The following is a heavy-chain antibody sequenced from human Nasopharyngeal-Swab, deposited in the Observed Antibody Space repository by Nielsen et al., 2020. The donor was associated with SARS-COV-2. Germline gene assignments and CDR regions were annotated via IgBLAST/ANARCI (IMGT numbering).Heavy chain of an antibody. Sequence: GESLKISCAASGFTFSSYSMNWVRQAPGKGLEWVSSISSSSSYIYYADSVKGRFTISGDNAKNSLYLQMNSLRAEDTAVYYCARDWDYVYFRGDYYYSMDVWGQGTTVTVSS. CDR3: ARDWDYVYFRGDYYYSMDV. CDR2: ISSSSSYI. CDR1: GFTFSSYS. D-gene: IGHD3-16*01. J-gene: IGHJ6*02. V-gene: IGHV3-21*01.